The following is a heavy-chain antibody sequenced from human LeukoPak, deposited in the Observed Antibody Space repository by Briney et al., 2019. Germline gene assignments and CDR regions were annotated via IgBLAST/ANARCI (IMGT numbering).Heavy chain of an antibody. CDR2: ISGSGGST. Sequence: PGGSLRLSCAASGFTFSSYAMSWVRQAPGKGLEWVSAISGSGGSTYYADSVKGRFTISRDNSKNTLYLQMNSLRAEDTAVYYCAQDPWGTIVVVPAAIAVPFYWGQGTLVTVSS. CDR3: AQDPWGTIVVVPAAIAVPFY. D-gene: IGHD2-2*01. V-gene: IGHV3-23*01. J-gene: IGHJ4*02. CDR1: GFTFSSYA.